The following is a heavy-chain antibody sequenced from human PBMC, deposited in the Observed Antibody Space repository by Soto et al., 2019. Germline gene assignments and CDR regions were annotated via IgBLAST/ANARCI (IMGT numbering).Heavy chain of an antibody. CDR3: ARDYRFDTAVPWWFDP. Sequence: SVKVSCKASGGTFSSYAISWVRQAPGQGLEWMGGIIPIFGTANYAQKFQGRVTITADESTSTAYMELSSLRSEDTAVYYCARDYRFDTAVPWWFDPWGQGTLVTVSS. J-gene: IGHJ5*02. V-gene: IGHV1-69*13. CDR1: GGTFSSYA. D-gene: IGHD5-18*01. CDR2: IIPIFGTA.